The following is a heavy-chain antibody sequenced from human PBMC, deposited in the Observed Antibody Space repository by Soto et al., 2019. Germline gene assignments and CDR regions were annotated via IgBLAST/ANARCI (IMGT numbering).Heavy chain of an antibody. D-gene: IGHD6-13*01. CDR1: GGSISRGGYY. CDR3: ARAKKGIAAAENWFDP. V-gene: IGHV4-31*03. Sequence: QVQLKESGPGLVKPSQTLSLTCTVSGGSISRGGYYWSGIRQPPGKGREWIGYIYYSGSTYYNPSLKSRVTISVDTSKNQFSLKLSSVTAADTAVYYCARAKKGIAAAENWFDPWGQGTLVTVSS. CDR2: IYYSGST. J-gene: IGHJ5*02.